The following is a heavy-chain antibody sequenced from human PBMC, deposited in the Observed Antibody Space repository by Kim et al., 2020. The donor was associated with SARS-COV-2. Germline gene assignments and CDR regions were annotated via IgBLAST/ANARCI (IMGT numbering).Heavy chain of an antibody. Sequence: GGSLRLSCAASGFTFSNYWMSWVRQAPGKGLEWVANIKLDGSEKYYVDSVKGRFTISRDNAKNSLYVQMNSLRAEDTAVYYCARGGSRHFDYWGQGTLVTVSS. CDR2: IKLDGSEK. J-gene: IGHJ4*02. CDR3: ARGGSRHFDY. CDR1: GFTFSNYW. V-gene: IGHV3-7*04.